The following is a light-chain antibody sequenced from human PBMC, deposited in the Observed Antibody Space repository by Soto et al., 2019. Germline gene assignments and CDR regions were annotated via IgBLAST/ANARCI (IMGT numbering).Light chain of an antibody. CDR2: WAS. CDR1: QSVLYSSNNRNY. J-gene: IGKJ3*01. V-gene: IGKV4-1*01. CDR3: QPYYSSPLS. Sequence: DIVMTQSPDSLAVSLGERATINCKSSQSVLYSSNNRNYLAWYQQKPGQPPKLLIYWASAREIGVPDRFSGSGSGTDFTLTISSLQAEDVAVYYCQPYYSSPLSFGPGTKVEI.